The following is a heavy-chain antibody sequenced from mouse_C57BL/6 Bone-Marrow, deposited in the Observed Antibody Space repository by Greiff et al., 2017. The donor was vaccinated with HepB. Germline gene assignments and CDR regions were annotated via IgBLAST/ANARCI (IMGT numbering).Heavy chain of an antibody. Sequence: EVQLQQSGAELVRPGASVKLSCTASGFNIKDDYMHWVKQRPEQGLEWIGWIDPKNGDTEYASKFQGKATITADTSSNTAYMQLSSLTAEDTAVYYCTTDYGSSYWYFDVWGTGTTVTVSS. V-gene: IGHV14-4*01. D-gene: IGHD1-1*01. CDR3: TTDYGSSYWYFDV. J-gene: IGHJ1*03. CDR2: IDPKNGDT. CDR1: GFNIKDDY.